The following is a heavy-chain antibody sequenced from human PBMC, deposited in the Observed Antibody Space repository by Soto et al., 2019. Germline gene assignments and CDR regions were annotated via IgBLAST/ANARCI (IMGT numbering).Heavy chain of an antibody. CDR2: IRRSGGTI. V-gene: IGHV3-11*01. CDR3: ARHGTYGDYVGS. J-gene: IGHJ4*02. Sequence: VQLVESGGGLVKPGGSLRLSCAASGFTFSDYYMSWFRQAPGKGLEWVSYIRRSGGTIYYADSVKGRFTIYRDNAKNSLYLQMSSLRAEDTAVYYCARHGTYGDYVGSWGQGTLVAVSS. D-gene: IGHD4-17*01. CDR1: GFTFSDYY.